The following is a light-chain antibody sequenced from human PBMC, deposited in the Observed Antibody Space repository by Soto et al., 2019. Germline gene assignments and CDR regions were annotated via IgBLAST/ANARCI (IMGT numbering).Light chain of an antibody. CDR1: SSNIGAGYD. V-gene: IGLV1-40*01. J-gene: IGLJ2*01. Sequence: QAVVTQPPSVSGAPGQRVTISCTGGSSNIGAGYDVHWYQHLPGTAPKLLIYANTNRPSGVPDRFSGSKSGTSASLAITGLQAEDEADYYCQSYDSSLSAVVFGGGTKVTVL. CDR2: ANT. CDR3: QSYDSSLSAVV.